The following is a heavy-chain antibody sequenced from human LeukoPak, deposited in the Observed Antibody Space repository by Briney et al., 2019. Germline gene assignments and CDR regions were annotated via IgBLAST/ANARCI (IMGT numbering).Heavy chain of an antibody. Sequence: PSETLSLTCTVSGGSISSSSYYWGWIRQPPGKGLEWIGSIYYSGSTYYNPSLKSRVTISVDTSKNQFSLKLSSVTAADTAVYYCAGLGYCSSTSCRSDWGQGTLVTVSS. CDR2: IYYSGST. CDR3: AGLGYCSSTSCRSD. J-gene: IGHJ4*02. CDR1: GGSISSSSYY. D-gene: IGHD2-2*01. V-gene: IGHV4-39*01.